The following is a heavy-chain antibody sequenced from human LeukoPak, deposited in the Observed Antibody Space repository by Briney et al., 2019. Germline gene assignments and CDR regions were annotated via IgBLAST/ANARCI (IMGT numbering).Heavy chain of an antibody. D-gene: IGHD6-13*01. CDR1: GFTFSGYG. CDR2: ISYDGSNK. V-gene: IGHV3-30*18. CDR3: AKGRRGLQQLVRPLDY. J-gene: IGHJ4*02. Sequence: GGSLRLSCAASGFTFSGYGMHWVRQAPGKGLEWVAVISYDGSNKYYADSVKGRFTISRDNSKNTLYLQMNSLRAEDTAVYYCAKGRRGLQQLVRPLDYWGQGTLVTVSS.